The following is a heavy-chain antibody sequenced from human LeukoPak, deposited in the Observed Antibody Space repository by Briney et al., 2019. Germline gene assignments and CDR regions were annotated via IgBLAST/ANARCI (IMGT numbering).Heavy chain of an antibody. CDR3: AKQYYYDSSGYYYDGPV. CDR2: IRYDGSNK. D-gene: IGHD3-22*01. CDR1: GFTFSSYG. J-gene: IGHJ4*02. Sequence: PGGSLRLSCAASGFTFSSYGMHWVRQAPGKALEWVAFIRYDGSNKYYADSVKGRFTISRDNSKNTLYLHMNSLRAEDTAVYYCAKQYYYDSSGYYYDGPVWGQGTLVTVSS. V-gene: IGHV3-30*02.